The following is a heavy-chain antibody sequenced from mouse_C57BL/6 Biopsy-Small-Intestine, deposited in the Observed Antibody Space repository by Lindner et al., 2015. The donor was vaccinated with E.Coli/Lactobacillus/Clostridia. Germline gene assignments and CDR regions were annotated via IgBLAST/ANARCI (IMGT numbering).Heavy chain of an antibody. Sequence: VQLQESGPELVKPGASVKISCKASGYSFTTYYIHWVKQRPGQGLEWIGWIYPGSGNSKYNEKFKGKATLTVDTFSSTVYMQLSSLTSEDSAVYYCASGTIMVTTWFAYWGQGTLVTVSA. CDR2: IYPGSGNS. CDR3: ASGTIMVTTWFAY. D-gene: IGHD2-2*01. CDR1: GYSFTTYY. J-gene: IGHJ3*01. V-gene: IGHV1-66*01.